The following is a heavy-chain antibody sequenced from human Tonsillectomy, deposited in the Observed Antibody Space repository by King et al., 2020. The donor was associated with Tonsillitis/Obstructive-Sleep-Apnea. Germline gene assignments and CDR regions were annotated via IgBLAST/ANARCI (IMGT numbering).Heavy chain of an antibody. J-gene: IGHJ3*02. CDR2: IYPGDSDT. CDR1: GYSFATYW. CDR3: ARPLPVAGMNAFDI. Sequence: VQLVESGAEVKKPGESLKISCKGSGYSFATYWIGWVRQMPGKGLEWMGIIYPGDSDTRYSPSFQGQVTISADKSISTTYLQWSSLKASDTAMYYCARPLPVAGMNAFDIWGQGTLVTVSS. D-gene: IGHD6-19*01. V-gene: IGHV5-51*01.